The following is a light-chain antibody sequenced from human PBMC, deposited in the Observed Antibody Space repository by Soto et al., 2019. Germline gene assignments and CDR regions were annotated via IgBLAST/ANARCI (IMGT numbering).Light chain of an antibody. J-gene: IGKJ1*01. V-gene: IGKV3-20*01. CDR2: GAS. CDR3: QQYGSSPRT. Sequence: EIVLTQSPATLSLSPGERATLSCRASQYVSSFLAWYQQKAGQAPRLLIYGASSRATGIPDRFSGSGSGTDFTLTISRLEPEDFAVYYCQQYGSSPRTFGQGTKVDIK. CDR1: QYVSSF.